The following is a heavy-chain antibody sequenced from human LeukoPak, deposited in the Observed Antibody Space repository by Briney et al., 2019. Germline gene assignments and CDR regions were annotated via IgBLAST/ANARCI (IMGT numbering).Heavy chain of an antibody. V-gene: IGHV3-53*01. Sequence: GGSLRLSCAASGFTVSSNYMSWVRKAPGRGLEWVSVIYSGGSTYYADSVKGRFTISRDNSKNTLHLQMNSLRAEDTAVYYCARFGRGSYPDYWGQGNLVTVSS. D-gene: IGHD1-26*01. CDR2: IYSGGST. CDR3: ARFGRGSYPDY. CDR1: GFTVSSNY. J-gene: IGHJ4*02.